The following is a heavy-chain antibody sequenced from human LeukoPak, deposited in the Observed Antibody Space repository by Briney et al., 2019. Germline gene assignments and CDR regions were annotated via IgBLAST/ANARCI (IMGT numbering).Heavy chain of an antibody. CDR1: GFTFSDHW. Sequence: GSLRLSCAASGFTFSDHWMSWIRQPPGKGLEWIGEINHSGSTNYNPSLKSRVTISVDTSKNQFSLKLSSVTAADTAVYYCARATAAAAHGYWGQGTLVTVSS. J-gene: IGHJ4*02. CDR2: INHSGST. D-gene: IGHD6-13*01. CDR3: ARATAAAAHGY. V-gene: IGHV4-34*01.